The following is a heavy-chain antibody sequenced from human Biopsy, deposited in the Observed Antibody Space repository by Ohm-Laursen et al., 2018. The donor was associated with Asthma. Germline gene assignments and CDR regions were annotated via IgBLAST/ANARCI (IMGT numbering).Heavy chain of an antibody. CDR3: ASDFPKDYVRYNFQF. D-gene: IGHD4-17*01. J-gene: IGHJ4*02. CDR1: GYSLTDLS. V-gene: IGHV1-24*01. CDR2: HDHEEGGT. Sequence: SVKVSCKFSGYSLTDLSMHWVRQAPGQGREWMGGHDHEEGGTVNARRFQGRVTMTEDTSTDTAYMELSSLSSDDTAVYYCASDFPKDYVRYNFQFWGQGTLVTVSS.